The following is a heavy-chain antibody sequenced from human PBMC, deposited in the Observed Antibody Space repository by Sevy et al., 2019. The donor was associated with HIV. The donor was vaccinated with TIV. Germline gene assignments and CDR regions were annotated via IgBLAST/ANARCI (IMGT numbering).Heavy chain of an antibody. CDR1: GYTFTSYG. V-gene: IGHV1-18*01. Sequence: ASVKVSCKASGYTFTSYGISWVRQAPGQGLEWMGWISAYNGNTNYAQTLQGRVTMTTDPSTSTAYMELRSLRSDDTAVYYCARDPGYSSGWYARWTPGHFDYWGQGTLVTVSS. CDR3: ARDPGYSSGWYARWTPGHFDY. D-gene: IGHD6-19*01. J-gene: IGHJ4*02. CDR2: ISAYNGNT.